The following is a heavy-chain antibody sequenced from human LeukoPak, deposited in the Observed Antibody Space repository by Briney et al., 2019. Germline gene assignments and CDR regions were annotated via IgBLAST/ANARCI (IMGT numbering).Heavy chain of an antibody. J-gene: IGHJ4*02. CDR3: AKDREYYYDSSGYLN. V-gene: IGHV3-30*18. CDR2: ISYDGSNK. D-gene: IGHD3-22*01. CDR1: GFTFSSYG. Sequence: GRSLRLSCAASGFTFSSYGMHWVRQAPGKGLEWVAVISYDGSNKYYADSVKGRFTISRDNSKNTLYLQMNSLRAEDTAVYYCAKDREYYYDSSGYLNWGQGTLVTVSS.